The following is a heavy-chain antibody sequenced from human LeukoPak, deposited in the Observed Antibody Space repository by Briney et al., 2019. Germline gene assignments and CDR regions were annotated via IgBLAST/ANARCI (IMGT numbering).Heavy chain of an antibody. CDR2: ISSSSSYI. J-gene: IGHJ4*02. CDR3: ARVGIAAIDY. D-gene: IGHD6-13*01. V-gene: IGHV3-21*01. Sequence: TGGSLRLSCAASGFTFSSYSMNWVRQAPGKGLEWVSSISSSSSYIYYADSVKGRFTISRDNAKNSLYLQMNSLRAEDTAVYYCARVGIAAIDYWGQGTLVTVSS. CDR1: GFTFSSYS.